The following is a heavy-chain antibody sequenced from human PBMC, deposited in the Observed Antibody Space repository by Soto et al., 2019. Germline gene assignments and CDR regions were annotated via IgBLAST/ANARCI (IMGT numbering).Heavy chain of an antibody. Sequence: QVQLQESGPGLVKPSETLSLTCTISGDSISGYYWTWVRQSPRKGLQWIGYIFYTGSNNYNYNPSLNSRVTISVDTSKNQFSLKLSSVTAADTAVYYCARNSSGWYLDRWGQGTLVTVSS. D-gene: IGHD6-19*01. CDR2: IFYTGSNNY. V-gene: IGHV4-59*08. CDR3: ARNSSGWYLDR. CDR1: GDSISGYY. J-gene: IGHJ4*02.